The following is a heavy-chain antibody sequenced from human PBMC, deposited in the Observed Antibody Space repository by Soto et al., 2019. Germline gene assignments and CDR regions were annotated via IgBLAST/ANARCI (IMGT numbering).Heavy chain of an antibody. CDR3: ARRSGGSQYCSSTSCLNGMDV. V-gene: IGHV4-34*01. CDR1: GGSFSGYY. Sequence: PSETLSLTCAVYGGSFSGYYWSWIRQPPGKGLEWIGEINHSGSTNYNPSLKSRVTISVDTSKNQFSLKLSSVTAADTAVYYCARRSGGSQYCSSTSCLNGMDVWGQGTTVTVSS. J-gene: IGHJ6*02. CDR2: INHSGST. D-gene: IGHD2-2*01.